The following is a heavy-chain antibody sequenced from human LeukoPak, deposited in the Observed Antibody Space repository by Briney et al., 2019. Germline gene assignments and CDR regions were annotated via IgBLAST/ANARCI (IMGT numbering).Heavy chain of an antibody. CDR1: GFTFSNAW. Sequence: GGSLRLSCAASGFTFSNAWMNWVRQAPGKGLEWVGRIKSKTDGGTTDYAAPVKGRFTISRDDSKNTLYLQMNSLKTEDTAVHYCTTSYSGYDPPYYGMDVWGQGTTVTVSS. CDR3: TTSYSGYDPPYYGMDV. D-gene: IGHD5-12*01. J-gene: IGHJ6*02. V-gene: IGHV3-15*07. CDR2: IKSKTDGGTT.